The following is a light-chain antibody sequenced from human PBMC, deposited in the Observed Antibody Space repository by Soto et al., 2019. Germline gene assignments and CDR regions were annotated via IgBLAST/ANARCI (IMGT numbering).Light chain of an antibody. Sequence: DIQMTQSPSSLSASVGDRVTVTCRASQSISMYLNWYQQKPGKAPKLLIYAASSLQSGVPSRFSGSGSGTDFALTISSLQPEDIATYYCQQTYTTPPRTFGPGTKVDIK. CDR1: QSISMY. CDR3: QQTYTTPPRT. V-gene: IGKV1-39*01. CDR2: AAS. J-gene: IGKJ3*01.